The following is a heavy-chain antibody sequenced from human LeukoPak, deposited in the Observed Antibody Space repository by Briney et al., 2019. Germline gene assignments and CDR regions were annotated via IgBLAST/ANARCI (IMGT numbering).Heavy chain of an antibody. V-gene: IGHV3-23*01. CDR2: ISGSGGST. CDR3: AKDSPPYYDSSGYSDAFDI. D-gene: IGHD3-22*01. J-gene: IGHJ3*02. Sequence: GGSLRLSCAASGFTFSSYAMSWVRQAPGKGLEWVSAISGSGGSTYADSVKGRFTISRDNSKNTLYLQMNSLRAEDTAVYYCAKDSPPYYDSSGYSDAFDIWGQGTMVTASS. CDR1: GFTFSSYA.